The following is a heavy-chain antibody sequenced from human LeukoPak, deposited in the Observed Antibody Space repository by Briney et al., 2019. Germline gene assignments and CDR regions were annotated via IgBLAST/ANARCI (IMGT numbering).Heavy chain of an antibody. CDR2: ISDIGVAS. D-gene: IGHD3-10*01. CDR1: GFTFTTYA. CDR3: AKRYGSGSLYYFDY. Sequence: PGGSLRLSCAASGFTFTTYAMSWVRQAPGKVIEWVSAISDIGVASYYADSVKGRFTISRDNSKNTLYLQMSSLRVEDTAVYYCAKRYGSGSLYYFDYWGQGTLVSVFS. J-gene: IGHJ4*02. V-gene: IGHV3-23*01.